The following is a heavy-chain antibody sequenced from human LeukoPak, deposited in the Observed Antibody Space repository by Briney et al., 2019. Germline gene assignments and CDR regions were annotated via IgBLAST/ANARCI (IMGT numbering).Heavy chain of an antibody. Sequence: PGGSLRLSCPASGFTFSSYAMSWVRQAPGKGLEWVSAISGSGGSTYYADSVKGRFTISRDNSKNTLYLQMNSLRAEDTAVYYCAKMDQLLDLFDYWGQGTLVTVSS. J-gene: IGHJ4*02. CDR1: GFTFSSYA. V-gene: IGHV3-23*01. CDR3: AKMDQLLDLFDY. CDR2: ISGSGGST. D-gene: IGHD2-2*01.